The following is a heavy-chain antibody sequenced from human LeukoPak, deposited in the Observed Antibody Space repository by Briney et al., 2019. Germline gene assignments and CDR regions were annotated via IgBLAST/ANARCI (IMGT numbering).Heavy chain of an antibody. D-gene: IGHD3-3*01. CDR1: GGSISSSNW. CDR3: AREGAVRFLEWLSSGDAFDI. V-gene: IGHV4-4*02. Sequence: PSGTLSLTCAVSGGSISSSNWWSWVRQPPGKGLEWIGEIYHSGSTNYNPSLKSRVTISVDKSKNQFSLKLSSVTAADTAVYYCAREGAVRFLEWLSSGDAFDIWGQGTMVTVSS. CDR2: IYHSGST. J-gene: IGHJ3*02.